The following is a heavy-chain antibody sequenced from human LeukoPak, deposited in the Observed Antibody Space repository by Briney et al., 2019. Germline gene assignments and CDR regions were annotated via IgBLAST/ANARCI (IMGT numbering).Heavy chain of an antibody. CDR3: ARVVPAAPSQGFDP. J-gene: IGHJ5*02. D-gene: IGHD2-2*01. Sequence: GGSLRLSCAASGFTVSSNYMSWVRQAPGKGLEWVSAISGSGGSTYYADSVKGRFTISRDNSKNTLYLQMNSLRAEDTAVYYCARVVPAAPSQGFDPWGQGTLVTVSS. CDR2: ISGSGGST. V-gene: IGHV3-23*01. CDR1: GFTVSSNY.